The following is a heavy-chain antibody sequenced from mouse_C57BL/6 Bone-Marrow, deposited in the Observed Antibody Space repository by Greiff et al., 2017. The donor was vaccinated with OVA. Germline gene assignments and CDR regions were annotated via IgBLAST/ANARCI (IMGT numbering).Heavy chain of an antibody. D-gene: IGHD2-1*01. J-gene: IGHJ4*01. CDR3: ARRGNYGAMDY. Sequence: QVHVKQPGAELVRPGSSVKLSCKASGYTFTSYWMDWVKQRPGQGLEWIGNIYPSDSETHYNQKFKDKATLTVDKSSSTAYMQLSSLTSEDSAVYYCARRGNYGAMDYWGQGTSVTVSS. V-gene: IGHV1-61*01. CDR2: IYPSDSET. CDR1: GYTFTSYW.